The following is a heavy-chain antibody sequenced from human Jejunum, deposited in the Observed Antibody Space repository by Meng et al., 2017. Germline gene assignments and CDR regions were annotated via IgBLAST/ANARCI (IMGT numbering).Heavy chain of an antibody. Sequence: QVQLQESGAGLVKTSQTLSLTCTVSGGSRASVSHQWTWIRQPPGKGLEYIGYIYYDGNTNYSPSLKSRVSISIDTSKNQFSLRRNSVTAADTAVYYCAREVYLDTAMIIDSWGPGTLVTVSS. CDR1: GGSRASVSHQ. V-gene: IGHV4-30-4*01. CDR2: IYYDGNT. J-gene: IGHJ4*02. CDR3: AREVYLDTAMIIDS. D-gene: IGHD5-18*01.